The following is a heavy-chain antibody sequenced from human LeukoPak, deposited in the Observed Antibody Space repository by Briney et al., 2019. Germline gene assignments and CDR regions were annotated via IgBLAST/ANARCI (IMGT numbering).Heavy chain of an antibody. CDR2: IYYSGST. CDR3: ARDGSAIPFDY. Sequence: SETLSLTCTVSGGSISSGGYYWSWIRQHPGKGLEWIGYIYYSGSTYYNPSLKSRVTISVDTSKNQFSLKLSSVTAADTAVYYCARDGSAIPFDYWGQGTLVTVSS. J-gene: IGHJ4*02. V-gene: IGHV4-31*03. CDR1: GGSISSGGYY. D-gene: IGHD2-21*02.